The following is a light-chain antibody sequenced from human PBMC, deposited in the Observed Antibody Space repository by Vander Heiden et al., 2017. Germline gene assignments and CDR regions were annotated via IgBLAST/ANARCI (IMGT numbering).Light chain of an antibody. V-gene: IGKV3-11*01. CDR1: QSVSSY. CDR2: DAS. CDR3: QQRSYWPYT. J-gene: IGKJ2*01. Sequence: EPVLTQSPATLSFTPGETATFSCRASQSVSSYLAWYQQKPGQAPRLLIYDASNRATGIPARFSGSGSGTDFTLTISSLAPEDFAVYYCQQRSYWPYTFGQGTKLEIK.